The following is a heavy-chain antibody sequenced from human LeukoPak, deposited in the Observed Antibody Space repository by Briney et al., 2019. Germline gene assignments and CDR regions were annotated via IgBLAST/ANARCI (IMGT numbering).Heavy chain of an antibody. CDR1: GGSFSGYY. CDR3: ARRGYSYGRYYYYYYYMDV. V-gene: IGHV4-34*01. Sequence: SETLSLTCAVYGGSFSGYYWSWLRQPPGKGLEWIGEINHSGSTNYNPSLKSRVTISVDTSKNQFSLKLSSVTAADTAVYYCARRGYSYGRYYYYYYYMDVWGKGTTVTVSS. J-gene: IGHJ6*03. D-gene: IGHD5-18*01. CDR2: INHSGST.